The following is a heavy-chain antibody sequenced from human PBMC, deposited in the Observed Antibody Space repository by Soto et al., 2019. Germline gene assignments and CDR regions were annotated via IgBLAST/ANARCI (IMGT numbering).Heavy chain of an antibody. CDR2: IRAYNGNT. Sequence: QVQLVQSGAEVKKPGASVKVSCKASGYTFTSYGISWVRQAPGQGLEWMGWIRAYNGNTGYAQKFQGRVTMTRNTSISTAYMELSSLRSEDTAVYYCARSTNDYGDRHWGQGTLVTVSS. CDR3: ARSTNDYGDRH. V-gene: IGHV1-18*01. J-gene: IGHJ4*02. D-gene: IGHD4-17*01. CDR1: GYTFTSYG.